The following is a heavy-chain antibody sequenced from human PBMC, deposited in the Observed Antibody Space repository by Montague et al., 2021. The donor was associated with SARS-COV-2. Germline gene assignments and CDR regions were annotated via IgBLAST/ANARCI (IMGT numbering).Heavy chain of an antibody. CDR1: GGSISSYY. V-gene: IGHV4-59*01. CDR3: AREVRYYYESSGPGAVDI. D-gene: IGHD3-22*01. CDR2: IYYSGGT. J-gene: IGHJ3*02. Sequence: SETLSLTCTVSGGSISSYYWSWIRQPPGKGLEWIGYIYYSGGTNXNPSLKSRVTISVDTSKNQFSLKLSSVTAADTAVYYCAREVRYYYESSGPGAVDIWGQGTTVTVSS.